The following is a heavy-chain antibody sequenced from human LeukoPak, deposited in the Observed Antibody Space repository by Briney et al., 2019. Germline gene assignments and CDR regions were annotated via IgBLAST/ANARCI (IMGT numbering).Heavy chain of an antibody. J-gene: IGHJ4*02. D-gene: IGHD3-10*01. V-gene: IGHV4-39*01. Sequence: SETLSLTCTVSGVSISSSSYYWGWLRQPPGKGLEWIGSIYYSGGTYYNPSLKSRVTISVDTSKNQFSLKLSSVTAADTAVYYCARLRGLLNFDYWGQGTLVTVSS. CDR1: GVSISSSSYY. CDR3: ARLRGLLNFDY. CDR2: IYYSGGT.